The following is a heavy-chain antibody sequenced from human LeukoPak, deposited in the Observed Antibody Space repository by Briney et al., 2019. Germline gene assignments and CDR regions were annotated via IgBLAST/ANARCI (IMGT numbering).Heavy chain of an antibody. V-gene: IGHV3-53*01. CDR2: IYSGGAI. D-gene: IGHD2-2*02. Sequence: PGGSLRLSCAASGFSVRTNYMSWVRQAPGKGLEWVSVIYSGGAIRYADSVKGRFTISRDNSKNTLYLQMTSLRAEDTAIYYRARDSDTPGCFDYWGQGTPVTVSS. CDR1: GFSVRTNY. J-gene: IGHJ4*02. CDR3: ARDSDTPGCFDY.